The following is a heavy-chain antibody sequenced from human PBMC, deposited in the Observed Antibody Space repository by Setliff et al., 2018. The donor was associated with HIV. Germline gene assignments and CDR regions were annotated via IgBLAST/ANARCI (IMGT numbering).Heavy chain of an antibody. J-gene: IGHJ4*02. V-gene: IGHV3-15*01. CDR3: ITDHDYGDYFDS. CDR2: IKSKTDGGAR. Sequence: GGSLRLSCAASGFTFSSYSMSWVRQTPGKGLEWVGRIKSKTDGGARDYAAPVKGRFTISRDDSKNTLYLQMNSLKTEDTAVYYCITDHDYGDYFDSWGQGTLVTVSS. CDR1: GFTFSSYS. D-gene: IGHD4-17*01.